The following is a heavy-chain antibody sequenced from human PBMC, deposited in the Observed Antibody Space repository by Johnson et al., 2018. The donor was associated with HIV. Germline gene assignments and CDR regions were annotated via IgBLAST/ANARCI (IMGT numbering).Heavy chain of an antibody. CDR2: ISYYGSNK. J-gene: IGHJ3*02. CDR1: GFPFSSYA. Sequence: QVQLVESGGGVVQPGRSLRLSCAAPGFPFSSYALHWVRQAPGKGLDWVAVISYYGSNKYYADSVKVRYTIPSDNSKNTLYLHMNSLRAEDTAVYYCARKMATSRGYAFDIWGQGTMVTVSS. D-gene: IGHD5-24*01. CDR3: ARKMATSRGYAFDI. V-gene: IGHV3-30-3*01.